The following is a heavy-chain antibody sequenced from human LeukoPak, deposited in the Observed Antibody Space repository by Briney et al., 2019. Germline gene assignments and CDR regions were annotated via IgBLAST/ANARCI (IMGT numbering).Heavy chain of an antibody. V-gene: IGHV3-30*04. D-gene: IGHD3-10*01. J-gene: IGHJ4*02. Sequence: SGXTFSTYAMHWVRQAPGKGLEXVXFISYDGSNKYYADSGKGRFTISRDNSKNTLYLQVNSLRAEDTAVYYCARSDYYGSGSYLGYWGQGTLVTVSS. CDR1: GXTFSTYA. CDR3: ARSDYYGSGSYLGY. CDR2: ISYDGSNK.